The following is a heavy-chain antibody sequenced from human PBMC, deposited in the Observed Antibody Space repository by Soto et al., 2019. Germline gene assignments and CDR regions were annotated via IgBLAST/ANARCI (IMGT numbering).Heavy chain of an antibody. CDR2: ISGSGGSK. CDR1: GFTFSSYA. CDR3: AKGVCGGDCYSYYGMDV. J-gene: IGHJ6*02. V-gene: IGHV3-23*01. Sequence: GGSLRLSCAASGFTFSSYAMSWVRQAPGKGLEWVSAISGSGGSKYYADSVKGRFTISRDNSKNTLYLQMNSLRAEDTAVYYCAKGVCGGDCYSYYGMDVWGQGTTVTVSS. D-gene: IGHD2-21*02.